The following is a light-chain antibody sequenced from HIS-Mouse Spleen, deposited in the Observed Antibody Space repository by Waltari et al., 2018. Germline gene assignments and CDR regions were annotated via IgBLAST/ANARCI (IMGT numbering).Light chain of an antibody. CDR3: QQYNSYSLT. Sequence: DIQMTQSPSTLSASVGDRVTITCRASQSISSWLAWYQQKPGKAPKLLIYKASSLESGVPSMCSGSGSGTEFTLTISSLQPDDFATYYCQQYNSYSLTFGGGTKVEIK. V-gene: IGKV1-5*03. CDR2: KAS. CDR1: QSISSW. J-gene: IGKJ4*01.